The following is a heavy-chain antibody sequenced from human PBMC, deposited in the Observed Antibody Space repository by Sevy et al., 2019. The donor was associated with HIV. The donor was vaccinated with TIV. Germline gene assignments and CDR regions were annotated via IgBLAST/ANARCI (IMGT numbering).Heavy chain of an antibody. CDR3: ARERFGSTGVLTDY. D-gene: IGHD7-27*01. J-gene: IGHJ4*02. CDR1: GDSVSSNSAA. Sequence: QSQTLSHSCAISGDSVSSNSAAWNWIRQSPSRGLEWMGRTYYRSKWYNDYAVSVKSRITINSDTSKNQFSLQLNSVTPEDTAVYYCARERFGSTGVLTDYWGQGTLVTVSS. CDR2: TYYRSKWYN. V-gene: IGHV6-1*01.